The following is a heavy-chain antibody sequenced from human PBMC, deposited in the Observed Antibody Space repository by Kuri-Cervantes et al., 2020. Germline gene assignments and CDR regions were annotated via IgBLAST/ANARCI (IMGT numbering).Heavy chain of an antibody. CDR3: ARGFNGEVVVVAASSPGPSKSNYYGMDV. J-gene: IGHJ6*02. V-gene: IGHV4-39*07. CDR1: GGSPTSNTSY. CDR2: FFSSGST. Sequence: SETLSLTCSVSGGSPTSNTSYWGWIRQPPGKGLDWIGTFFSSGSTNSNPSLKSRVTISVDTSKNQFSLKLSSVTAADTAVYYCARGFNGEVVVVAASSPGPSKSNYYGMDVWGQGTTVTVSS. D-gene: IGHD2-15*01.